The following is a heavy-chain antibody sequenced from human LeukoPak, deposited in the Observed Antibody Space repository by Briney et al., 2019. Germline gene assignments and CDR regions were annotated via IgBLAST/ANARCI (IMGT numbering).Heavy chain of an antibody. CDR2: TTNTPNAYTT. Sequence: PGGSLTLSCAASGFTFTNHYMEWFRQAPGMGLEWIARTTNTPNAYTTAYAASVRGRFTVSRDDSKSLLHLQMSSLKTDDTAVYYCGRDTATAIDYWGRGTLVTVSS. J-gene: IGHJ4*02. V-gene: IGHV3-72*01. CDR1: GFTFTNHY. CDR3: GRDTATAIDY. D-gene: IGHD5-18*01.